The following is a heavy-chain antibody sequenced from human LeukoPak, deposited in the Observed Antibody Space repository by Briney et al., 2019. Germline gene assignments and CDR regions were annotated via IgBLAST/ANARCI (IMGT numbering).Heavy chain of an antibody. CDR3: ARVQAGKWDFDY. Sequence: GGSLRLSCAASGFAFNTYSMNWVRQAPGKGLEWVSYIRSDSSIIYYADSVKGRFTMSRDNGKNSLCLQMNSLRVEDTAVYFCARVQAGKWDFDYWGQGILVTVSS. CDR2: IRSDSSII. CDR1: GFAFNTYS. J-gene: IGHJ4*02. V-gene: IGHV3-48*01. D-gene: IGHD2-8*01.